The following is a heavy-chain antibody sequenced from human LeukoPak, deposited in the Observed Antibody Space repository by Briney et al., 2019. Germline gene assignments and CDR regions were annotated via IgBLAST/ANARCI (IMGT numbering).Heavy chain of an antibody. Sequence: SETLSLTCAVSGVSVSDYYWSWIRRSPEKGLEWIGEVSPGGYTTYNPSLRSRVIISEDTSENQLSLNVTSVTAADTALYYCARIRCGRGQARCYNHWAQGSLVTVSS. CDR2: VSPGGYT. CDR3: ARIRCGRGQARCYNH. CDR1: GVSVSDYY. V-gene: IGHV4-34*01. D-gene: IGHD2-21*01. J-gene: IGHJ5*02.